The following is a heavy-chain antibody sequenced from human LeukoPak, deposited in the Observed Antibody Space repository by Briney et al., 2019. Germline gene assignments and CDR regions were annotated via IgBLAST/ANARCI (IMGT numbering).Heavy chain of an antibody. D-gene: IGHD3-22*01. CDR1: GGTFSSYA. J-gene: IGHJ4*02. Sequence: ASVKVSCKPSGGTFSSYAITWVRQAPGQGLEWMGGIIPMSGTANYAQKFQGRVTITADESTSTAYMELSSLRSEDTAVYYCAIQIYYYDNISPSWYFDYWGQGTLVTVSS. CDR2: IIPMSGTA. CDR3: AIQIYYYDNISPSWYFDY. V-gene: IGHV1-69*13.